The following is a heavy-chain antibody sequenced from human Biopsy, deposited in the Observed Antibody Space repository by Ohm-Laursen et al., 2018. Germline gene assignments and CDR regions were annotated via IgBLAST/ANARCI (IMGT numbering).Heavy chain of an antibody. J-gene: IGHJ4*02. Sequence: GSSVKVSCKASGYTFTSHDINWVRQATGQGLEWMGWMRPNTGNTVYAQRFQDRVTMTSDTSTGTAYMELTSLTSDDTAVYFCARWETTLGRSLDSWGQGTLVAVSS. D-gene: IGHD1-26*01. CDR1: GYTFTSHD. CDR2: MRPNTGNT. CDR3: ARWETTLGRSLDS. V-gene: IGHV1-8*01.